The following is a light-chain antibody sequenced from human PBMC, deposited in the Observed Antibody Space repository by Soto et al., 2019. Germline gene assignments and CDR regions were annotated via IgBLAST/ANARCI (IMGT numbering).Light chain of an antibody. Sequence: QSALTQPASVSGSPGQSITISCTGTSSDVGGYNYVSWYQQHPGKAPKLMIYDVSNRPSGVSNRFSGSKPGNTASLTISGLQAEDEADYYCSSYTSSSTGVFGGGTKLTVL. CDR3: SSYTSSSTGV. J-gene: IGLJ3*02. V-gene: IGLV2-14*01. CDR2: DVS. CDR1: SSDVGGYNY.